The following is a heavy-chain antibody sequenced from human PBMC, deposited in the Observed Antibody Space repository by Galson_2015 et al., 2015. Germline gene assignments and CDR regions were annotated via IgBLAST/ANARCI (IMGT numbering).Heavy chain of an antibody. CDR3: ARDVGYGNYRAYMDV. J-gene: IGHJ6*03. CDR1: GFTFSATN. D-gene: IGHD5-12*01. Sequence: SLRLSCAASGFTFSATNMNWVRQAPGQGLEWVSSLGSTTTYIYYADSVKGRFTISRGNAKNSLYLQMNSLRVEDTAVYYCARDVGYGNYRAYMDVWGKGTTVTVSS. V-gene: IGHV3-21*01. CDR2: LGSTTTYI.